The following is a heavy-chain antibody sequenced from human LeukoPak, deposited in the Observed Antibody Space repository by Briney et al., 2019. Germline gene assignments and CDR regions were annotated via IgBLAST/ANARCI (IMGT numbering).Heavy chain of an antibody. D-gene: IGHD3-3*01. CDR3: ARDRGKGYDFWSGYYTGYYYYGMDV. Sequence: ASVKVSCKASGGTFSSCAISWVRQAPGQGLEWMGGIIPIFGTANYAQKFQGRVTITADESTSTAYMELSSLRSEDTAVYYCARDRGKGYDFWSGYYTGYYYYGMDVWGQGTTVTVSS. V-gene: IGHV1-69*01. J-gene: IGHJ6*02. CDR2: IIPIFGTA. CDR1: GGTFSSCA.